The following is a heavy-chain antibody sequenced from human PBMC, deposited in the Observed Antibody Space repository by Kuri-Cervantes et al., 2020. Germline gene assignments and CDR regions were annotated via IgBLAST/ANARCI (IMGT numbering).Heavy chain of an antibody. CDR3: ARDFIGGLTAWSRYAFDI. Sequence: ASVKVSCKASGYTFTSYGISWVRQAPGQGLEWMGWISAYNGDTKYAQKLQGRVTMTTDTSSSTAYMELRSLRSDDAAVYYCARDFIGGLTAWSRYAFDIWGQGTMVTVSS. J-gene: IGHJ3*02. D-gene: IGHD2-21*02. CDR1: GYTFTSYG. CDR2: ISAYNGDT. V-gene: IGHV1-18*01.